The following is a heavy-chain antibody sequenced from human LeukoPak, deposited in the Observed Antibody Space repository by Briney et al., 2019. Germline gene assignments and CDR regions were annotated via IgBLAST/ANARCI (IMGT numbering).Heavy chain of an antibody. V-gene: IGHV1-18*01. D-gene: IGHD3-3*01. CDR2: ISAYNGNT. Sequence: ASVKVSCKASGYTFTSYGISWVRQAPGQGLEWMGWISAYNGNTNYAQKLQGRVTMTSDTSTSTAYMELRSLRSDDTAVYYCARVYYDFWSGYEYDAFDIWGQGTMVTVSS. CDR3: ARVYYDFWSGYEYDAFDI. J-gene: IGHJ3*02. CDR1: GYTFTSYG.